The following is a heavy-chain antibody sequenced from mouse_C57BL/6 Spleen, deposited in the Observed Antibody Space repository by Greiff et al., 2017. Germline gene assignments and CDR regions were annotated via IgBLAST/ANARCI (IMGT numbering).Heavy chain of an antibody. J-gene: IGHJ4*01. Sequence: VQLQESGAELVRPGASVTLSCKASGYTFTDYEMHWVKQTPVHGLEWIGAIDPETGGTAYNQKFKGKAILTADKSSSTAYMELRSLTSEDSAVYYCRIFITTVVAPMDYWGQGTSVTVSS. CDR1: GYTFTDYE. D-gene: IGHD1-1*01. CDR3: RIFITTVVAPMDY. CDR2: IDPETGGT. V-gene: IGHV1-15*01.